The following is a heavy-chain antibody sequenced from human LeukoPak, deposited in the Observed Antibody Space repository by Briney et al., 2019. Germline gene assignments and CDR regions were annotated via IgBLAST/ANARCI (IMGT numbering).Heavy chain of an antibody. CDR2: IYYSGSA. CDR1: GDSITRRSDY. CDR3: LNDFFDD. D-gene: IGHD4-11*01. V-gene: IGHV4-39*01. Sequence: SETLSLTCTVTGDSITRRSDYWGWVRQPPGKGLGWIGSIYYSGSAYYNPSFKSRVTISVDTSRNQFSLQFYCSRYESGLVTTGLNDFFDDWGQGSLVTVSS. J-gene: IGHJ4*02.